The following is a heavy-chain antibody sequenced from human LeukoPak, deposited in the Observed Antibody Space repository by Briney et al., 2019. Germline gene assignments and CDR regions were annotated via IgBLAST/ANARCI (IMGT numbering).Heavy chain of an antibody. CDR3: ARDNRYSSGWYEYRKMEV. V-gene: IGHV1-2*02. J-gene: IGHJ6*04. Sequence: ASVKVSCKASGYTFTGYYMHWVRQAPGQGLEWMGWINPNSGGTNYAQKFQGRVTMTRDTSISTAYMELSRLRSDDTAVYYCARDNRYSSGWYEYRKMEVWGKGTTVTVSS. D-gene: IGHD6-13*01. CDR2: INPNSGGT. CDR1: GYTFTGYY.